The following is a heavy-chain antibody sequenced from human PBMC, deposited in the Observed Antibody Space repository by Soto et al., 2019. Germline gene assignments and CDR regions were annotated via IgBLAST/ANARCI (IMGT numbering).Heavy chain of an antibody. D-gene: IGHD2-8*01. J-gene: IGHJ5*02. CDR2: IYWDDDK. CDR1: GFSLSTSGVG. Sequence: SGPTLVNPTQTLTLTCTFSGFSLSTSGVGVDWIRQPPGKALEWLAVIYWDDDKRYSPSLKSRLTITKDTSKNQVVLTMTNMDPADTATDDGAHSSLIVHGDAWGKGTLVPVAS. V-gene: IGHV2-5*02. CDR3: AHSSLIVHGDA.